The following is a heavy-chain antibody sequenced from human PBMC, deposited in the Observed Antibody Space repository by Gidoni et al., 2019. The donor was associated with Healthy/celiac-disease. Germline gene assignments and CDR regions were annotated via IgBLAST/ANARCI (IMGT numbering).Heavy chain of an antibody. CDR2: IIPIFGTA. Sequence: QVQLVQSGAEVKKPGSSVKVSCKASGGTFSSYAISWVRQAPGQGLEWMGGIIPIFGTANYAQKFQGRVTITADESTSTAYMELSSLRSEDTAVYYCARDSGWNYRNYYYYYGMDVWGQGTTVTVSS. J-gene: IGHJ6*02. CDR3: ARDSGWNYRNYYYYYGMDV. V-gene: IGHV1-69*01. CDR1: GGTFSSYA. D-gene: IGHD1-7*01.